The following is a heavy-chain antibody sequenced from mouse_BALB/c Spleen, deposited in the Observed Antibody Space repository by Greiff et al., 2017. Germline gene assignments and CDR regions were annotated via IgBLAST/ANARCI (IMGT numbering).Heavy chain of an antibody. D-gene: IGHD1-1*01. Sequence: QVQLKESGAELVRPGTSVKISCKASGYTFTNYWLGWVKQRPGHGLEWIGDIYPGGGYTNYNEKFKGKATLTADTSSSTAYMQLSSLTSEDSAVYFCARRYGPYYAMDYWGQGTSVTVSS. J-gene: IGHJ4*01. CDR1: GYTFTNYW. CDR3: ARRYGPYYAMDY. V-gene: IGHV1-63*02. CDR2: IYPGGGYT.